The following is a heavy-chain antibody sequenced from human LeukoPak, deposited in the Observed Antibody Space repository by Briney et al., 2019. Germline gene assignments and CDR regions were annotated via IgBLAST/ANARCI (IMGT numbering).Heavy chain of an antibody. Sequence: KPSETLSLTCTVSGGSISSYYWSWIRQPPGKGLEWIGYIYYSGSTNYNPSLKSRVTISVDTSKNQFSLKLSSVTAADTAVYYCARDMLVTGAFDIWGQGTMVTVSS. J-gene: IGHJ3*02. CDR3: ARDMLVTGAFDI. V-gene: IGHV4-59*01. CDR2: IYYSGST. D-gene: IGHD2-8*01. CDR1: GGSISSYY.